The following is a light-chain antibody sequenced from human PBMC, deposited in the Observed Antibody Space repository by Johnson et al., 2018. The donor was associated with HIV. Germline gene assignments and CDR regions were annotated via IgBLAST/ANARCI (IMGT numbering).Light chain of an antibody. CDR3: GTWDGGLSVYV. V-gene: IGLV1-51*01. Sequence: SVLTQPPSVSAAPGQKVTISCSGSSSNIGNNYVSWYQQLPGTAPKLLIYDNNKRPSGIPDRFSASKSGTSATLGITGLQTGDEANYYCGTWDGGLSVYVFGTGTEVTVL. CDR1: SSNIGNNY. CDR2: DNN. J-gene: IGLJ1*01.